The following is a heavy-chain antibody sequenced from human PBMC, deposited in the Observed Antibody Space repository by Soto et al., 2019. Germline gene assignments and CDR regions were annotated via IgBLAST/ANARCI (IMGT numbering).Heavy chain of an antibody. V-gene: IGHV4-59*01. CDR3: ARAHCSDGSCPLEL. Sequence: PSETLSLTCTVSGGSISSFHWSWIRQPPGKALEWIGYFYYTGGTGATNYNPSLNSRVTISLDASTKQFSLKLTSVTAADTAVYYCARAHCSDGSCPLELWGQGLFVT. CDR1: GGSISSFH. J-gene: IGHJ4*02. CDR2: FYYTGGTGAT. D-gene: IGHD2-15*01.